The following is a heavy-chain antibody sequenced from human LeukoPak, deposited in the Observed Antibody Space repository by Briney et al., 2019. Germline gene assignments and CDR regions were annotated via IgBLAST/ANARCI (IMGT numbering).Heavy chain of an antibody. V-gene: IGHV1-69*02. D-gene: IGHD5-18*01. CDR2: IIPILGIA. Sequence: GRIIPILGIANYAQKFQGRVTITADKSTSTAYMELSSLRSEDTAVYYCASRDTAMRSDYWGQGTLVTVSS. CDR3: ASRDTAMRSDY. J-gene: IGHJ4*02.